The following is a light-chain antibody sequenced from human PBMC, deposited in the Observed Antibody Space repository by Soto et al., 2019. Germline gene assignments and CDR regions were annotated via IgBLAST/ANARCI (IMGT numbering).Light chain of an antibody. CDR3: HQYNKWPHT. V-gene: IGKV3-15*01. Sequence: EIVMTQSPATLSVSPGERATLSCRASESVSSDLAWYQQKPGQAPRLLISGASTRATGVPARFSGSGSGTEFTLTISSLQSEDFALYYCHQYNKWPHTFAQGTNLEIK. CDR1: ESVSSD. CDR2: GAS. J-gene: IGKJ2*01.